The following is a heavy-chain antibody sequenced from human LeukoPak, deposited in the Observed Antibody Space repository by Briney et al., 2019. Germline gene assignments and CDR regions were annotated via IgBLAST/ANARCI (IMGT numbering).Heavy chain of an antibody. Sequence: GGSLTLSCAASGFTFSDYYMSWIRQAPGKGLEWVSASRDSGGDTYYADSVKGRFTISRDNSNNMLYLQMNSLRAEDTAVYYCAKYYNDSSGYFYYFDYWGQGTLVTVSS. CDR2: SRDSGGDT. V-gene: IGHV3-23*01. CDR1: GFTFSDYY. D-gene: IGHD3-22*01. CDR3: AKYYNDSSGYFYYFDY. J-gene: IGHJ4*02.